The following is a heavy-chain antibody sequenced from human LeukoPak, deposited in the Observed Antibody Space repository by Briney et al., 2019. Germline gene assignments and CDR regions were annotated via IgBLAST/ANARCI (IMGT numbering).Heavy chain of an antibody. D-gene: IGHD3-9*01. CDR1: GYTFTGYY. CDR3: ARDTPVDAILTGLDWFDL. J-gene: IGHJ5*02. V-gene: IGHV1-2*02. CDR2: INPNSGGT. Sequence: ASVKVSCKASGYTFTGYYMHWVRQAPGQGLEWMGWINPNSGGTNYAQKFQGRVTMTRDTSISTAYMELSRLRSDDTAVYYCARDTPVDAILTGLDWFDLWGQGTLVTVSS.